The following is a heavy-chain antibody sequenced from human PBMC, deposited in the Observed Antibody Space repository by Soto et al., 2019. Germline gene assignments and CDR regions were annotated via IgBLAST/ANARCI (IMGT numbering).Heavy chain of an antibody. CDR3: ARGNMVRYYYYGMDV. D-gene: IGHD3-10*01. V-gene: IGHV1-2*04. CDR2: INPNSGGT. J-gene: IGHJ6*02. Sequence: RASVKVSCKASGYTFTGYYMHWVRQAPGQGLEWMGWINPNSGGTNYAQKFQGWVTMTRDTSISTAYMELSRLRSDDTAVYYCARGNMVRYYYYGMDVWGQGTTVTVSS. CDR1: GYTFTGYY.